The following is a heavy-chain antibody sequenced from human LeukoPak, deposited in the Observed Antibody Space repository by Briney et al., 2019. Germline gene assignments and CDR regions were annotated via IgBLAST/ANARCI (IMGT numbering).Heavy chain of an antibody. D-gene: IGHD5-12*01. CDR2: IYYSGST. CDR1: GGSISSGGYY. CDR3: ARLTLSGYELRAVYYFDY. J-gene: IGHJ4*02. Sequence: PSETLSLTCTVSGGSISSGGYYWSWIRQHPGKGLEWIGYIYYSGSTYYNPSLKSRVTISVDTSKNQFSLKLSSVTAADTAVYYCARLTLSGYELRAVYYFDYWGQGTLVTVSS. V-gene: IGHV4-31*03.